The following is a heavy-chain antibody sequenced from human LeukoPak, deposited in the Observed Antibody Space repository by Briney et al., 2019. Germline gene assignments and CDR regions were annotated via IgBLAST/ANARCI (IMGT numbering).Heavy chain of an antibody. D-gene: IGHD5-24*01. CDR3: ASGAADGYNFGFDY. CDR2: IHSSGSA. CDR1: GASLNDYY. J-gene: IGHJ4*02. Sequence: SETLSLTCTVSGASLNDYYWSWIRQPPGKALEWIGFIHSSGSANSIPSLTSRVTISIDTSKNQFSLNLRSLTAADTAVYFCASGAADGYNFGFDYWGQGTLAAVSS. V-gene: IGHV4-59*12.